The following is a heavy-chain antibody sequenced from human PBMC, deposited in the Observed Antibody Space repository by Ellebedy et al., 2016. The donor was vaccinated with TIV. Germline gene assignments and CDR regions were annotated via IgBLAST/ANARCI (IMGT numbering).Heavy chain of an antibody. D-gene: IGHD1-26*01. CDR3: ARDQREMGATTPYYYYGMDV. Sequence: ASVKVSXXASGYTFTSYYMHWVRQAPGQGLEWMGIINPSGGSTSYAQKFQGRVTMTRGTSTSTVYMELSSLRSEDTAVYYCARDQREMGATTPYYYYGMDVWGQGTTVTVSS. V-gene: IGHV1-46*01. J-gene: IGHJ6*02. CDR2: INPSGGST. CDR1: GYTFTSYY.